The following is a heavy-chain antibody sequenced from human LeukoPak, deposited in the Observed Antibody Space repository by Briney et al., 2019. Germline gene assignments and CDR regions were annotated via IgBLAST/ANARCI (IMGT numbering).Heavy chain of an antibody. D-gene: IGHD2/OR15-2a*01. Sequence: GSLRLSCAASGFTFSTYALTWVRQAPGKGLEWVSSISGSDSNTYYADSVKGRFTVSRDNSKNTLYLQMNSLRAEDTAVYYCATGFTTKMNYWGQGTLVTVSS. CDR3: ATGFTTKMNY. J-gene: IGHJ4*02. V-gene: IGHV3-23*01. CDR2: ISGSDSNT. CDR1: GFTFSTYA.